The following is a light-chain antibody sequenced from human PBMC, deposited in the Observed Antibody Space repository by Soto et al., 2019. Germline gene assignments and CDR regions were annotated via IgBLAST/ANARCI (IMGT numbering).Light chain of an antibody. Sequence: DIVMTQSPDSLAVSLGERATINCKSSQSVLYSSNNKNYLVWYQQKPGQPPKLLIYWASTRESGVPDRFSGSGSGTEFTLTISSLQAEDVAVYYCQQYYSTPHTFGGGTKVEIK. CDR3: QQYYSTPHT. CDR2: WAS. V-gene: IGKV4-1*01. J-gene: IGKJ4*01. CDR1: QSVLYSSNNKNY.